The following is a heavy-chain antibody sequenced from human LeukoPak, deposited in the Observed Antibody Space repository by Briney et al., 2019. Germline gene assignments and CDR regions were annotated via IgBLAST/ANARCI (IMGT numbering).Heavy chain of an antibody. J-gene: IGHJ3*01. Sequence: GGSLRLSCAASGFTVSSNYMSWVRQAPGKGLEWVSVIYSGGSTYYADSVKCRFTISRDNSKNTLYLQMNSLGAEDTAVYYCARDGADNSGYYFGSLWGQGTVVTVSS. V-gene: IGHV3-66*01. CDR2: IYSGGST. CDR3: ARDGADNSGYYFGSL. CDR1: GFTVSSNY. D-gene: IGHD3-22*01.